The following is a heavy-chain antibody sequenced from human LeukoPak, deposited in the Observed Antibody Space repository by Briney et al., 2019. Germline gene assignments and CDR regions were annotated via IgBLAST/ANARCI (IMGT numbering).Heavy chain of an antibody. CDR2: IIPIFGTA. D-gene: IGHD1-7*01. V-gene: IGHV1-69*01. CDR1: GGTFSSYA. Sequence: SVKVSCKASGGTFSSYAISWVRQAPGQGLEWMGGIIPIFGTANYAQKFQGRVTITADESTSTAYMELSSLRSEDTAVYYCARDRGNWNYASPFNYWGQGTLVTVSS. J-gene: IGHJ4*02. CDR3: ARDRGNWNYASPFNY.